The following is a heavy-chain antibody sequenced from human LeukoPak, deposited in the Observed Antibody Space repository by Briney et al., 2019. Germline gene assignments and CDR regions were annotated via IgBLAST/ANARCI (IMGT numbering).Heavy chain of an antibody. CDR2: ISYDGSNK. V-gene: IGHV3-30*18. CDR1: GFTFSSYG. CDR3: AKDRRGAIVAVGLIDL. J-gene: IGHJ5*02. D-gene: IGHD6-13*01. Sequence: PGGSLRLSCAASGFTFSSYGMHWVRQAPGKGLEWVAVISYDGSNKYYANSVKGRFTISRDNSRNTLYLQMNSLRAEDTAVYYCAKDRRGAIVAVGLIDLWGQGALVTVSS.